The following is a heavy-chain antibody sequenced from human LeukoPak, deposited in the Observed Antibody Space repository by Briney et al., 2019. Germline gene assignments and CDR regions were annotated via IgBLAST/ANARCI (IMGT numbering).Heavy chain of an antibody. CDR2: INHSGNT. Sequence: PSETLSLTCAVYGGSFSDNFWTWIRQPPGKGLEFIGEINHSGNTNYNPSLKSRVTLSVDTSKNQFSLRLKSVTAADTAVYYCARGLYHYDTSGYSASKYYMDVWGKGTTVTVSS. CDR3: ARGLYHYDTSGYSASKYYMDV. D-gene: IGHD3-22*01. J-gene: IGHJ6*03. V-gene: IGHV4-34*01. CDR1: GGSFSDNF.